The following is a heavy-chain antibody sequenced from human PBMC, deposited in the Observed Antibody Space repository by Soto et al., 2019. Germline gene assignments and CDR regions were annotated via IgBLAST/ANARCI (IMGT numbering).Heavy chain of an antibody. Sequence: ASVKVSCKASGYTFTGYYMHWVRRAPGQGLEWMGWINPNSGGTNYAQKFQGWVTMTRDTSISTAYMELSRLRSDDTAVYYCARSSWSSLYGSGSYYNPRYFDYWGQGTLVTVSS. J-gene: IGHJ4*02. CDR3: ARSSWSSLYGSGSYYNPRYFDY. V-gene: IGHV1-2*04. CDR2: INPNSGGT. D-gene: IGHD3-10*01. CDR1: GYTFTGYY.